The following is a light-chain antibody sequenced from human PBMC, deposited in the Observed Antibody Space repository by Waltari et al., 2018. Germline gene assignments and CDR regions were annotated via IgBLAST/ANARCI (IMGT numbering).Light chain of an antibody. J-gene: IGKJ1*01. CDR1: QDIRTY. CDR3: QGYDTAPRT. V-gene: IGKV1-27*01. CDR2: DAS. Sequence: DIEMTQSPSSLSASVGDRVTITCRASQDIRTYLAWYQQKPGKVPALLIYDASTFQSGVPSRFSGRGSGTEFTLTITSLQPEDVATYFCQGYDTAPRTFGQGTKVE.